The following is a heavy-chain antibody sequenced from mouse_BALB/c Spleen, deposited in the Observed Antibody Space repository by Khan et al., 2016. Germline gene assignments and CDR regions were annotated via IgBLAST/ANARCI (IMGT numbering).Heavy chain of an antibody. V-gene: IGHV4-1*02. Sequence: EVKLLESGGGLVPPGGTLKLSCAASGFDFSRYWMSWVRQAPGKGLEWIGEINPDSSTINYTPSLTDKFIIYRDNAKITLYLQMSKVRSEATALYSWAKPRYYGYQAYWGQGTLVTVSA. D-gene: IGHD1-2*01. CDR3: AKPRYYGYQAY. CDR2: INPDSSTI. J-gene: IGHJ3*01. CDR1: GFDFSRYW.